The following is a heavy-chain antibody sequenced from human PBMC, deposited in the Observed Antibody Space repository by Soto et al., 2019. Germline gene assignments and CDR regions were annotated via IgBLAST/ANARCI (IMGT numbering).Heavy chain of an antibody. Sequence: QVQLVQSGAEVRAPGASVKVSCKASGHTFTSYDINWVRQATGQGPEWMGWMNPDSGNTGYVQKFQGRVTMTRNTXISTAYMELSSLRSEDTAVYYCVRSGGGSNVNFDYWGQGTLVTVSS. V-gene: IGHV1-8*01. CDR1: GHTFTSYD. CDR3: VRSGGGSNVNFDY. J-gene: IGHJ4*02. CDR2: MNPDSGNT. D-gene: IGHD2-15*01.